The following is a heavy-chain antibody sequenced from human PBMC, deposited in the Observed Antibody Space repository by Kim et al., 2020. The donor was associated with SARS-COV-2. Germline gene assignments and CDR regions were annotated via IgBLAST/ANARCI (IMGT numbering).Heavy chain of an antibody. J-gene: IGHJ4*02. Sequence: GGSLRLSCAASGFTFSNYAMSWVRQAPGKGLEWDSAISGSGGSTYYAESVKGRFTISRDNSKNTVQLHMNSLRTEDTAVYYCAEAPASEGYVDYWGQGTPVTVSS. CDR2: ISGSGGST. CDR1: GFTFSNYA. V-gene: IGHV3-23*01. CDR3: AEAPASEGYVDY.